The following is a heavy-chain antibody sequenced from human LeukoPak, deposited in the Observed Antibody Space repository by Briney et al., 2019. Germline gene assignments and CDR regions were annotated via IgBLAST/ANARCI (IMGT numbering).Heavy chain of an antibody. D-gene: IGHD4-17*01. V-gene: IGHV5-51*01. J-gene: IGHJ4*01. CDR2: IYPDDSDT. Sequence: GESLKISCKGSGYSFTSYWIGWERQMPGKGLEWMGIIYPDDSDTRYSPSFQGQVTISADKSINTAYLQWSSLKASDTAMYYCARQMTTVTTGDYWGQGTLVTVSS. CDR1: GYSFTSYW. CDR3: ARQMTTVTTGDY.